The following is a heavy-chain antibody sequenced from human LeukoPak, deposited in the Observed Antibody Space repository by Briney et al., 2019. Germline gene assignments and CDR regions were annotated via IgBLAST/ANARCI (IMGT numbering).Heavy chain of an antibody. CDR1: GYTFADYY. V-gene: IGHV1-2*02. CDR2: IYPKSGGT. CDR3: AREWALYYYDSSGYTDAFDI. Sequence: ASVKVSCKASGYTFADYYIHWVRQAPGQGLEWMGWIYPKSGGTNSAQKFQGRVTTTRDTSISTAYMELSRLKFDDTAVYYCAREWALYYYDSSGYTDAFDIWGQGTMVTVSS. J-gene: IGHJ3*02. D-gene: IGHD3-22*01.